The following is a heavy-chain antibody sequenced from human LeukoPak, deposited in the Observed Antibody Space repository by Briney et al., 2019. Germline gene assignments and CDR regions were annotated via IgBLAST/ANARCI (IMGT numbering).Heavy chain of an antibody. D-gene: IGHD6-19*01. V-gene: IGHV1-8*01. CDR1: GYTFTSYD. CDR2: MNPNGGNT. CDR3: ARGPLSGWYQIDY. Sequence: EASVKVSCKASGYTFTSYDINWVRQATGQGLEWMGWMNPNGGNTGYAQKFQGRVTMTRNTSISTAYMELSSLRSEDTAVYYCARGPLSGWYQIDYWAREPWSPSPQ. J-gene: IGHJ4*02.